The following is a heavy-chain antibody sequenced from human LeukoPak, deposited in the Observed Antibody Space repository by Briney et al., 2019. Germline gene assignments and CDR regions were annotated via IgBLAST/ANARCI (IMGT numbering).Heavy chain of an antibody. CDR3: AKDIGYSSSSGFDY. Sequence: PGGSLRLSCAASGFTFDDYAMHWVRHAPGKGLEWVSGISWNSGSIGYADSVKGRFTISRDNAKNSLYLQMNSLRAEDMALYYCAKDIGYSSSSGFDYWGQGTLVTVSS. CDR1: GFTFDDYA. J-gene: IGHJ4*02. CDR2: ISWNSGSI. D-gene: IGHD6-6*01. V-gene: IGHV3-9*03.